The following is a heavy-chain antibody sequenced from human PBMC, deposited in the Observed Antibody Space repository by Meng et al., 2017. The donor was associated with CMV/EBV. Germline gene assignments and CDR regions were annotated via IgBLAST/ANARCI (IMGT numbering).Heavy chain of an antibody. CDR1: GYTFTGYY. D-gene: IGHD2-2*01. CDR2: INPNSGGT. J-gene: IGHJ6*02. Sequence: ASVKVSCKASGYTFTGYYMHWVRQAPGQGLEWMGWINPNSGGTNYAQKFQGRVTMTRDTSISTAYMELSRLRSDDTAVYYCARECAYCSSTSCYYYYGMDVWGQGTTVTVSS. CDR3: ARECAYCSSTSCYYYYGMDV. V-gene: IGHV1-2*02.